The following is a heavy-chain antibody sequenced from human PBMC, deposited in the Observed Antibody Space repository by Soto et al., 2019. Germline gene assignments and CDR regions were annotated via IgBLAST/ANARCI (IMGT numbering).Heavy chain of an antibody. Sequence: PGGSLRLSCAASGFTFSNYAMHWVRQAPGKGLEWVSGITGSAGNTYYADSVKGRFTISRDNSKNTLYLQTNSLRADDTAIYYCAKVPLSLRFYDYWSQGTLVTVSS. D-gene: IGHD4-17*01. CDR3: AKVPLSLRFYDY. CDR1: GFTFSNYA. V-gene: IGHV3-23*01. CDR2: ITGSAGNT. J-gene: IGHJ4*02.